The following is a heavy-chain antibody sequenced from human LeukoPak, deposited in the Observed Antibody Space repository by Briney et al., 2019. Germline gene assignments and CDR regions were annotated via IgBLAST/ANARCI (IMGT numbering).Heavy chain of an antibody. CDR3: ARDWDHDFWSGYHHDAFDI. CDR2: ISGSSSNI. D-gene: IGHD3-3*01. V-gene: IGHV3-21*01. CDR1: GFTFSNYA. Sequence: GGSLRLSCAASGFTFSNYAMTWVRQAPGKGLEWVSGISGSSSNIQYADSVKGRFTISRDNAKNSLYLQMNSLRAEDTAVYYCARDWDHDFWSGYHHDAFDIWGQGTMVTVSS. J-gene: IGHJ3*02.